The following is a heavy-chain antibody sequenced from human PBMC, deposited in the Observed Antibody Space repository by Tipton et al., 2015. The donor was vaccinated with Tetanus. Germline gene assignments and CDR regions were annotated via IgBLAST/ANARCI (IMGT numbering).Heavy chain of an antibody. V-gene: IGHV4-34*09. Sequence: LSLTCAVYGGSFSGYYWSWIRQPPGKGLEWIGEINHSGSTNYNPSLKSRVTISVDTSKNQFSLKLSSVTAADTAVYYCASQGVTTWYYFDYWGQGTLVTVSS. D-gene: IGHD4-17*01. CDR2: INHSGST. CDR3: ASQGVTTWYYFDY. J-gene: IGHJ4*02. CDR1: GGSFSGYY.